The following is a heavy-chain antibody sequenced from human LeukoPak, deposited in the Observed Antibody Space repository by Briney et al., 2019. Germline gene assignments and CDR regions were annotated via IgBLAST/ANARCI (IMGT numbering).Heavy chain of an antibody. Sequence: SETLSLTCTVSGGSIASYYWSWIRQFPGKGLEWIGYISYRGSTSYNPSLNSRVSISLDTSKNQLSLRLNSVTAADTAVYYCARHRGIAAAGIVYWGQGTLVTVSS. D-gene: IGHD6-13*01. V-gene: IGHV4-59*01. CDR3: ARHRGIAAAGIVY. J-gene: IGHJ4*02. CDR2: ISYRGST. CDR1: GGSIASYY.